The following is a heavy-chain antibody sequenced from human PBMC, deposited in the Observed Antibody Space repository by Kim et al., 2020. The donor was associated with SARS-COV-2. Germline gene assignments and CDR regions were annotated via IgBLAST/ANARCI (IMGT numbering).Heavy chain of an antibody. CDR3: ARGDIVAFWGFDY. D-gene: IGHD5-12*01. J-gene: IGHJ4*02. V-gene: IGHV3-33*01. Sequence: CADSVKGRFTISRDNSKNTRYLQMDSMRDEETAVYYCARGDIVAFWGFDYWGQGTLVTVSS.